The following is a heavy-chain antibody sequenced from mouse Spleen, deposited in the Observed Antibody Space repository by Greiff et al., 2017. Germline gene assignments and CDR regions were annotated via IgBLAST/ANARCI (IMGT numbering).Heavy chain of an antibody. Sequence: VQLQQSGPGLVQPSQSLSITCTVSGFSLTSYGVHWVRQSPGKGLEWLGVIWSGGSTDYNAAFISRLSISKDNSKSQVFFKMNSLQADDTAIYYCARNPLNYYGSSHYFDYWGQGTTLTVSS. CDR3: ARNPLNYYGSSHYFDY. CDR1: GFSLTSYG. CDR2: IWSGGST. V-gene: IGHV2-2*01. J-gene: IGHJ2*01. D-gene: IGHD1-1*01.